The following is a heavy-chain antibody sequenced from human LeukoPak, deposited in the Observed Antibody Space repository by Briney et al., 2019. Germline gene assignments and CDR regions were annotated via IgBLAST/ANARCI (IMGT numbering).Heavy chain of an antibody. D-gene: IGHD3-3*01. CDR2: IYYSGRT. CDR3: ARGAEYYAIWRGYAGYSDY. V-gene: IGHV4-59*08. CDR1: DGSISTYF. J-gene: IGHJ4*02. Sequence: SETLSLTCTVSDGSISTYFWSWIRQPPGKRLEWIGNIYYSGRTDYNPSLKSRATISVDTSKNQFSLKLTSVTAADTAVFCARGAEYYAIWRGYAGYSDYWGQGISVTVSS.